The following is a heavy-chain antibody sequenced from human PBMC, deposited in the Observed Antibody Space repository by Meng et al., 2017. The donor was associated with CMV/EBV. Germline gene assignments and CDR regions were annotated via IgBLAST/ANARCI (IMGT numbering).Heavy chain of an antibody. CDR1: GGSISSYY. CDR3: ARDQVVVPAAITYYYYYGMDV. Sequence: SETLSLTCTVSGGSISSYYWSWIRQPPGKGLEWIGYIYYSGSTNYNPSLKSRVTISVDTSKNQFSLKLSSVTAADTAVYYCARDQVVVPAAITYYYYYGMDVWGQGTTVTVSS. CDR2: IYYSGST. J-gene: IGHJ6*02. D-gene: IGHD2-2*02. V-gene: IGHV4-59*01.